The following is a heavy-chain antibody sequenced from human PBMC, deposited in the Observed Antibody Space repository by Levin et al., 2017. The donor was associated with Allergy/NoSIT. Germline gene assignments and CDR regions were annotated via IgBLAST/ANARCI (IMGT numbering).Heavy chain of an antibody. V-gene: IGHV3-23*01. J-gene: IGHJ4*02. D-gene: IGHD6-13*01. CDR1: GFTFSMST. CDR3: VKAGGSSWYHY. CDR2: INNSGSAT. Sequence: PGASVKVSCAASGFTFSMSTMGWVRQAPGKGLEWVSDINNSGSATYYGDSVKGRFTISRDNFKNTLYLQMDSLRSEDTAVYYCVKAGGSSWYHYWGQGTLVTVSS.